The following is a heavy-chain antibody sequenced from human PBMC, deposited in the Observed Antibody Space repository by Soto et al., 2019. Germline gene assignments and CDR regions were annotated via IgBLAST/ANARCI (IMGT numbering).Heavy chain of an antibody. V-gene: IGHV3-23*01. D-gene: IGHD6-6*01. CDR2: ISAGGSNT. Sequence: WWSLRLSCAASGFTFSNYAMNWFRQAPGKGLEWVSAISAGGSNTDYADSVKGRFTISSDNSKNTLYLQMNSLRAEDTAVYYCAKEYSTSFDYWGQGTLVTVSS. CDR3: AKEYSTSFDY. J-gene: IGHJ4*02. CDR1: GFTFSNYA.